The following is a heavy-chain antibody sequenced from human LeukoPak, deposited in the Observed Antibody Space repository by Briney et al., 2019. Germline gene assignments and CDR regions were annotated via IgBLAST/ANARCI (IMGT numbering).Heavy chain of an antibody. CDR2: INPSGGST. Sequence: ASVKVSCKASGYTFTDYYMHWVRQAPGQGLEWMGIINPSGGSTSYAQKLQGRVTMTRDVSTSTVYMELSSLRSEDTAVYYCARAFGSGWYYFDYWGQGTLVTVSS. V-gene: IGHV1-46*04. J-gene: IGHJ4*02. CDR3: ARAFGSGWYYFDY. CDR1: GYTFTDYY. D-gene: IGHD6-19*01.